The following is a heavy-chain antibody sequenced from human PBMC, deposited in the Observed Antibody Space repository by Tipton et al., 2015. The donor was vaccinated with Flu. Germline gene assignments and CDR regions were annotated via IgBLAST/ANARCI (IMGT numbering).Heavy chain of an antibody. J-gene: IGHJ4*02. D-gene: IGHD3-22*01. CDR3: ARLKRDFYDSSLYPDY. CDR2: INHSGKT. Sequence: TLSLTCAFYGESLKGYYWSWIRQTPEKRLEWLGEINHSGKTNYNPSLESRVTISRDTSKKQFSLNLSSVTAADTAVYYCARLKRDFYDSSLYPDYWGQGALVAVSS. CDR1: GESLKGYY. V-gene: IGHV4-34*01.